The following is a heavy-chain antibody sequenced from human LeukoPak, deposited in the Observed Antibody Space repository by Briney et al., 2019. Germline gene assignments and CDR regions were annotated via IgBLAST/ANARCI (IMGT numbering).Heavy chain of an antibody. CDR2: IWYDGSNK. CDR1: GFTFSSYG. CDR3: AKDVGGNWGPDY. J-gene: IGHJ4*02. Sequence: PGGSLRLSCAASGFTFSSYGMHWVRQAPGKGLGWVAVIWYDGSNKYYADSVKGRFTISRDNSKNTLYLQMNSLRAEDTAVYYCAKDVGGNWGPDYWGQGTLVTVSS. V-gene: IGHV3-33*06. D-gene: IGHD4-23*01.